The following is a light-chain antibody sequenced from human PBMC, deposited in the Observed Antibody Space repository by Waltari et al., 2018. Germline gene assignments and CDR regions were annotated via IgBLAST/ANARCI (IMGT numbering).Light chain of an antibody. Sequence: IVLTQSPDTLSLSPGESATLSCRASQRVTSISLAWYQQKPGQAPRLLVYGKSPSATGFPDRFSGSGSGTDFTLTIRRLEPEDSAVYHCQQYDGSAVTFGGGTKVEIK. J-gene: IGKJ4*01. CDR3: QQYDGSAVT. CDR2: GKS. CDR1: QRVTSIS. V-gene: IGKV3-20*01.